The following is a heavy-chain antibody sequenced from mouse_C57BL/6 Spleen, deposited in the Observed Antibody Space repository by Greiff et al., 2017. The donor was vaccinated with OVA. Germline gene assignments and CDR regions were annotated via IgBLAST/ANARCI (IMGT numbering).Heavy chain of an antibody. V-gene: IGHV1-82*01. J-gene: IGHJ2*01. D-gene: IGHD4-1*01. CDR3: ARSTLTGYYFDY. CDR1: GYAFSSSW. CDR2: IYPGDGDT. Sequence: QVQLKQSGPELVKPGASVKLSCKASGYAFSSSWMNWVKQRPGTGLEWIGRIYPGDGDTNYNGKFKGKATLTADKSSSTAYMQLSSLTSEDSAVYFCARSTLTGYYFDYWGQGTTLTVSS.